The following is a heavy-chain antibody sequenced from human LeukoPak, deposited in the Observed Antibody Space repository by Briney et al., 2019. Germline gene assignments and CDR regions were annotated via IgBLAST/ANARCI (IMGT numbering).Heavy chain of an antibody. J-gene: IGHJ1*01. V-gene: IGHV3-7*01. CDR1: GFTFSSYA. D-gene: IGHD1-26*01. CDR3: ARDRGGSYLQGYFLH. CDR2: IKQDGSEK. Sequence: EGSLRLSCAASGFTFSSYAMSWVRQAPGKGLEWVANIKQDGSEKYYVDSVKGRFTISRDNAKNSLYLQMNSLRVEDTAVYYCARDRGGSYLQGYFLHWGQGSLVIVSS.